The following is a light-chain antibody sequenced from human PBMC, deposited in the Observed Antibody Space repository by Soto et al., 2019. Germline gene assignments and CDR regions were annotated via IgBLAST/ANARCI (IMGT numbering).Light chain of an antibody. CDR1: QDISNY. Sequence: DIQMTQSPSSLSASVGDRVTITCQASQDISNYLNWYQQKPGKAPKLLIYDASNLATGVPSRFSGSGSGTDFTFTISSLQPEDIATYYCQQYDNLLRTAFGQGTKLEIQ. CDR2: DAS. J-gene: IGKJ2*01. CDR3: QQYDNLLRTA. V-gene: IGKV1-33*01.